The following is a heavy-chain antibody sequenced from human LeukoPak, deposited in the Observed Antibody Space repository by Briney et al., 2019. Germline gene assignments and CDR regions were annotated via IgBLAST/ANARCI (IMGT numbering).Heavy chain of an antibody. V-gene: IGHV3-15*01. Sequence: GGSLRLSCAASGFTFSNAWMSWVRQAPGKGLEWIARIKSTTDGGTTDYAAPVKGRFSISRDDSKNTVYLQMNSLKTEDTAVYYCTPERTRPMVRGEYWGYFECWGQGTLVTVSS. CDR3: TPERTRPMVRGEYWGYFEC. CDR2: IKSTTDGGTT. CDR1: GFTFSNAW. J-gene: IGHJ4*02. D-gene: IGHD3-10*01.